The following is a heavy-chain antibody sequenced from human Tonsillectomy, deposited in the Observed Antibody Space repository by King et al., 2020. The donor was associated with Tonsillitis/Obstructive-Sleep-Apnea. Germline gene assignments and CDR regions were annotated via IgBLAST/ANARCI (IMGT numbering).Heavy chain of an antibody. J-gene: IGHJ4*02. CDR2: INPNSGGT. CDR3: AGSPYCTNGVCSIFDY. Sequence: QLVQSGAEVKKPGASVKVSCKASGYTFTGYYMHWVRQAPGQGLEWMGWINPNSGGTNYAQKFQGRVTMTRDTSISTAYMELSRLRSDDTAVYYCAGSPYCTNGVCSIFDYWGQGTLVTVSS. V-gene: IGHV1-2*02. CDR1: GYTFTGYY. D-gene: IGHD2-8*01.